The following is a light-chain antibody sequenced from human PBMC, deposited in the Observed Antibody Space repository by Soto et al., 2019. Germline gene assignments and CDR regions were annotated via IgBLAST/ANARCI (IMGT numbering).Light chain of an antibody. V-gene: IGLV1-47*01. J-gene: IGLJ2*01. CDR2: TNN. Sequence: QSVLTQPPSASGTPGQRVTISCSGSSSNIGSNFVHWYQHLPGAAPKLLIYTNNHRPSGVPDRFSGSKSGTSASLAISGLRSEDEADYYCATWDDSLSGVIFGGGTKLTVL. CDR3: ATWDDSLSGVI. CDR1: SSNIGSNF.